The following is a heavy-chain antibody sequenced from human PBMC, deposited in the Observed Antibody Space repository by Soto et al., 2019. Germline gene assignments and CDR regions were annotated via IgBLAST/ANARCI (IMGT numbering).Heavy chain of an antibody. Sequence: GGSLRLSCAASGFTFSSYAMHWVRQAPGKGLEWVAVISYDGSNKYYADSVKGRFTISRDNSKNTLYLQMNSLRAEDTAVYYCARVGPCGGDCYSDYWGQGTLVTVSS. CDR2: ISYDGSNK. D-gene: IGHD2-21*02. CDR1: GFTFSSYA. J-gene: IGHJ4*02. V-gene: IGHV3-30-3*01. CDR3: ARVGPCGGDCYSDY.